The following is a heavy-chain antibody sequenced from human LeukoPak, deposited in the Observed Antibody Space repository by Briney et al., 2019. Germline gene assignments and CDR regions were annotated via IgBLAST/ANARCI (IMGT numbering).Heavy chain of an antibody. D-gene: IGHD3-22*01. CDR1: GFPFSNYW. J-gene: IGHJ4*02. V-gene: IGHV3-74*01. Sequence: PGGSLRLSCAASGFPFSNYWMHWVRQAPGEGLVWVSRINTDGMTTSYADSVKGRFTISRDNAKNTMFLEMNSLRAEDTAVYFCARVGYYVNGGYHYATFDYWGQGTLVTVSS. CDR2: INTDGMTT. CDR3: ARVGYYVNGGYHYATFDY.